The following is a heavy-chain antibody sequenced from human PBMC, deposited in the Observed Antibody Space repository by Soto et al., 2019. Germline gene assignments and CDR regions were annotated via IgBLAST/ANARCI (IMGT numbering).Heavy chain of an antibody. J-gene: IGHJ4*02. V-gene: IGHV4-34*01. CDR1: GGSFSGYY. Sequence: QVQLQQWGAGLLKPSETLSLTCAVYGGSFSGYYWSWIRQPPGKGLEWIGEINHSGSTNYNPSLKSRVTISVDTSKNQFSLKLSSVTAADTAVYYCARGWIGGYCSSTSCYKPKTPFDYWGQGTLVTVSS. D-gene: IGHD2-2*02. CDR3: ARGWIGGYCSSTSCYKPKTPFDY. CDR2: INHSGST.